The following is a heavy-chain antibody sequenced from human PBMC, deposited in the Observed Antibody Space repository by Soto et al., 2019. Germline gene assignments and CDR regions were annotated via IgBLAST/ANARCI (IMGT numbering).Heavy chain of an antibody. Sequence: VQLVESGGGLVQPGGSLRLSCAASGFTFSSYSMNWVRQAPGKGLEWVSYISSSSSTIYYADSVKGRFTISRDNAKNSLYLQMNSLRDEDTAVYYCAAVSWQGYNWFDPWGQGTLVTVSS. CDR3: AAVSWQGYNWFDP. CDR2: ISSSSSTI. D-gene: IGHD6-13*01. CDR1: GFTFSSYS. J-gene: IGHJ5*02. V-gene: IGHV3-48*02.